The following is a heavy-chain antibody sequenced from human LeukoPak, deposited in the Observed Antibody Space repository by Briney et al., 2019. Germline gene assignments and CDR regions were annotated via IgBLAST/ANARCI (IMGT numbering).Heavy chain of an antibody. J-gene: IGHJ4*02. CDR2: IDWDDDK. CDR1: GFSLSTSGMC. CDR3: ARIRRRYDAFDS. V-gene: IGHV2-70*11. D-gene: IGHD3-16*01. Sequence: SGPALVKPTQTLTLTCTFSGFSLSTSGMCVSWIRQPPGKALEWLARIDWDDDKYYSTSLKTRLTISKDTSKNQVVLTMTNMDPVDTATYYCARIRRRYDAFDSWGQGTLVTVSS.